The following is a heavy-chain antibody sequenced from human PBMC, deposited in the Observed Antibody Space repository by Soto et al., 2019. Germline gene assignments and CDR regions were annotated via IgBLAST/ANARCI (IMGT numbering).Heavy chain of an antibody. CDR1: GGSFSGYY. CDR3: ARGPYDFWSGYYRDGIFDY. D-gene: IGHD3-3*01. J-gene: IGHJ4*02. Sequence: PSETLSLTCAVYGGSFSGYYWSWIRQPPGKGLEWIGEINHSGSTNYNPSLKSRVTISVDTSKNQFSLKLGSVTAADTAVYYCARGPYDFWSGYYRDGIFDYWRQGTLVTVSS. V-gene: IGHV4-34*01. CDR2: INHSGST.